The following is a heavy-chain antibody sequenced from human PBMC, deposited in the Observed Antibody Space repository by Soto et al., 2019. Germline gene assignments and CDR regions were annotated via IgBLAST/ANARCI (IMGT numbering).Heavy chain of an antibody. D-gene: IGHD3-3*01. CDR1: GGSLSKYY. CDR2: ISTSGHV. J-gene: IGHJ4*02. CDR3: ARDNNDFWSLYPLAFDY. Sequence: LSLTCSVPGGSLSKYYWSWIRQPAGKGLEWIGRISTSGHVVSKVSLRSRLTMSVDMSNNHFSLKLTSVTAADTAVYYCARDNNDFWSLYPLAFDYWGQGALVTVSS. V-gene: IGHV4-4*07.